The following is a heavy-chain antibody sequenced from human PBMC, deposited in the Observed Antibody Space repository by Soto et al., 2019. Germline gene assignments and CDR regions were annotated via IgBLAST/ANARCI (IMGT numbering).Heavy chain of an antibody. CDR1: GGSISSGGYY. J-gene: IGHJ6*02. V-gene: IGHV4-31*03. D-gene: IGHD2-15*01. Sequence: SETLSLTCTVSGGSISSGGYYWSWIRQHPGKGLEWIGYIYYSGSTYYNPSLKSRVTISVDTSKNQFSLKLSSVTAADTAVYYCARVPGELGYCSGGSCYYYYYGMDVWGQGTTVTVSS. CDR3: ARVPGELGYCSGGSCYYYYYGMDV. CDR2: IYYSGST.